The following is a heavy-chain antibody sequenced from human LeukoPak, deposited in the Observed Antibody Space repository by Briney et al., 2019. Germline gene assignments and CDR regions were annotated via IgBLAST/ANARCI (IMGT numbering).Heavy chain of an antibody. CDR1: GFTFNDHY. Sequence: PGGSLRLSCATSGFTFNDHYLGWDRQAPGKGLEWVGRTKNRANSYTTECAASVNGRFTISRDDSENSLRLQMNSLKTEDTAIYYCVASIVSPSNYWGQGTLVTVSS. CDR3: VASIVSPSNY. V-gene: IGHV3-72*01. D-gene: IGHD2-15*01. CDR2: TKNRANSYTT. J-gene: IGHJ4*02.